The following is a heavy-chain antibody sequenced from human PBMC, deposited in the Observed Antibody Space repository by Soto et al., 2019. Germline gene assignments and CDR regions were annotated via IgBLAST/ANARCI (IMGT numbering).Heavy chain of an antibody. Sequence: QVQLVESGGGVVQPGRSLRLSCAASGFTFSTYAVHWVRQAPGKGLEWVAVISYDGSNKYYADSVKGRFTISRDNSKNTLYMQMNSLRAEDTAVYYCARDRWVTEMFDYWGQGTLVTVSS. CDR1: GFTFSTYA. CDR2: ISYDGSNK. J-gene: IGHJ4*02. V-gene: IGHV3-30-3*01. D-gene: IGHD1-26*01. CDR3: ARDRWVTEMFDY.